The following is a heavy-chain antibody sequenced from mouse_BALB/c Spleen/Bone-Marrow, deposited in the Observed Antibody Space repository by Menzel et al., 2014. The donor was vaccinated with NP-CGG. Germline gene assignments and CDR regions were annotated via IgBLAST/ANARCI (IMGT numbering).Heavy chain of an antibody. J-gene: IGHJ2*01. V-gene: IGHV5-12-2*01. D-gene: IGHD2-14*01. CDR3: VRHRYDGYYFDY. Sequence: EVQRVESGGGLVQPGGSLKLSCAASGFTFSSYIMSWVRQTPEKXLEWVAYISNGGDNTYYPDTVKGRFIISRDNAKNTLCLQMSSLKSEDTAMYYCVRHRYDGYYFDYWGQGTTLTVSS. CDR2: ISNGGDNT. CDR1: GFTFSSYI.